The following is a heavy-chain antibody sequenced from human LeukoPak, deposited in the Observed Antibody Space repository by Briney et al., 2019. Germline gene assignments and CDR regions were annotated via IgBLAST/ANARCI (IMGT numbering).Heavy chain of an antibody. CDR1: GYTFTSYD. J-gene: IGHJ4*02. CDR3: ARLFQRNELNYYDSSGYSLGY. V-gene: IGHV1-8*03. Sequence: ASVKVSCTASGYTFTSYDINWVRQATGQGLEWMGWMNPNSGNTGYAQKFQGRITITRNTSIRTAYMELSSLRSEDTAVYYCARLFQRNELNYYDSSGYSLGYWGQGTLVTVSS. D-gene: IGHD3-22*01. CDR2: MNPNSGNT.